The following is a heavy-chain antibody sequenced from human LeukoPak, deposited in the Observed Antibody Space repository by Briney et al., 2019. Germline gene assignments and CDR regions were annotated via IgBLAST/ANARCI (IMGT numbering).Heavy chain of an antibody. J-gene: IGHJ4*02. CDR2: MNPNSANT. Sequence: ASVKVSCKASGYTFSSYDINWVRQATGQGLEWMGWMNPNSANTGYAQKFQGRGTMTRNTSINTAYMELSSLRSEDTAVYYCARGDYYGSGNFDYWGQGSLVTVSS. D-gene: IGHD3-10*01. CDR1: GYTFSSYD. CDR3: ARGDYYGSGNFDY. V-gene: IGHV1-8*01.